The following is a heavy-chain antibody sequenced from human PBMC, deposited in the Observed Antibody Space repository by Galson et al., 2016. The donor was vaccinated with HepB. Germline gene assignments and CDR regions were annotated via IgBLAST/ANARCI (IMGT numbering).Heavy chain of an antibody. CDR1: GFTLSNFA. Sequence: SLRLSCAASGFTLSNFAMHWVRQAPGKGLEWVAFISYEGSKKFYADSVKGRFSISRDNSKNTVYLQMNSLRVDDTAVYFCGRATDYFDFSSGYSGAYWGQGTLVTVSS. D-gene: IGHD3-3*01. J-gene: IGHJ4*02. V-gene: IGHV3-30*04. CDR3: GRATDYFDFSSGYSGAY. CDR2: ISYEGSKK.